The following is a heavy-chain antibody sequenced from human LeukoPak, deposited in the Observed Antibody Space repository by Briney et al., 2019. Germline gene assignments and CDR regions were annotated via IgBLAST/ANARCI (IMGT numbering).Heavy chain of an antibody. CDR2: ISAYNGNT. V-gene: IGHV1-18*04. Sequence: ASVKVSCKASGYTFTGYYMHWVRQAPGQGLEWMGWISAYNGNTNYAQKLQGRVTMTTDTSTSTAYMELRSLRSDDTAVYYCARHASVSGEADYWGQGTLVTVSS. CDR1: GYTFTGYY. D-gene: IGHD3-10*01. CDR3: ARHASVSGEADY. J-gene: IGHJ4*02.